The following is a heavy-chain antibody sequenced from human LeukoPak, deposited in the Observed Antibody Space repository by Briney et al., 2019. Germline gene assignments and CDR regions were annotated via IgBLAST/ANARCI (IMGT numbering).Heavy chain of an antibody. CDR3: ARGWDGDPIYYYMDV. CDR1: GFTFSSYA. Sequence: SGGSLRLPCAASGFTFSSYAMHWVRQAPGKGLEWVAVISYDGSNKYYADSVKGRFTISRDNSKNTLYLQMNSLRAEDTAVYYCARGWDGDPIYYYMDVWGKGTTVTVSS. J-gene: IGHJ6*03. CDR2: ISYDGSNK. V-gene: IGHV3-30-3*01. D-gene: IGHD1-26*01.